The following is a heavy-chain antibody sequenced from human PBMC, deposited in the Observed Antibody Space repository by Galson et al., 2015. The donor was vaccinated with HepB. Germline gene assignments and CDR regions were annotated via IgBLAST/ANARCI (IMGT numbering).Heavy chain of an antibody. CDR3: ARGWYIEVTANFDY. CDR1: GFTYSNYW. V-gene: IGHV3-7*03. D-gene: IGHD1-14*01. J-gene: IGHJ4*02. Sequence: SLRLSCAVSGFTYSNYWMSWVRQAPGRGLEWVANIKYDGSEKYYVRSVEGRFTVSRDNAQNSLYLHMSSLRAEDTAVYYCARGWYIEVTANFDYWGRGALVTASS. CDR2: IKYDGSEK.